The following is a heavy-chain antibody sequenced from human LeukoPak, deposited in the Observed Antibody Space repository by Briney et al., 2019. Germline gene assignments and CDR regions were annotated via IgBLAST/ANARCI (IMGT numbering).Heavy chain of an antibody. V-gene: IGHV4-34*01. CDR3: ARRPAGQSDLYYYYYYYMDV. CDR2: INHSGST. CDR1: GGSFSGYY. Sequence: PSETLSLTCAVYGGSFSGYYWSWIRQPPGKGLEWIGEINHSGSTNYNPSLKSRVTISVDTSKNQFSLKLSSVTAADTAVYYCARRPAGQSDLYYYYYYYMDVWGKGTTVTVSS. J-gene: IGHJ6*03.